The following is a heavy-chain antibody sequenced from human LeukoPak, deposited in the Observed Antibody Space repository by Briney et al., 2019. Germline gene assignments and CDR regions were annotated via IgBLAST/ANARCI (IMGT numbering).Heavy chain of an antibody. CDR3: ARDLYGDYAFDI. CDR1: GFTLSSYT. V-gene: IGHV3-21*01. CDR2: ITSSTYI. D-gene: IGHD4-17*01. J-gene: IGHJ3*02. Sequence: GGSLRLSCAASGFTLSSYTINWVRQAPGKGLEWVSSITSSTYIYYADSVKGRFTISRDNAQNSLYLQMNSLRAEDTAVYYCARDLYGDYAFDIWGQGTMVTVSS.